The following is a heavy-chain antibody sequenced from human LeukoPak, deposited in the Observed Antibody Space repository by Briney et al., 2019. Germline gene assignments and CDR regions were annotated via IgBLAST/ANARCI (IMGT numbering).Heavy chain of an antibody. D-gene: IGHD5-24*01. Sequence: PGGSLRLSCAASGFTFSSYSMNWVRQAPGKGLEWVSYISTSGSTIYYADSVKGRFTISRDNAKNSLYLQMNSLRAEDTAVYYCARDLHRDGVNWPYFDHWGHGTLVTVSS. J-gene: IGHJ4*01. CDR2: ISTSGSTI. CDR1: GFTFSSYS. CDR3: ARDLHRDGVNWPYFDH. V-gene: IGHV3-48*04.